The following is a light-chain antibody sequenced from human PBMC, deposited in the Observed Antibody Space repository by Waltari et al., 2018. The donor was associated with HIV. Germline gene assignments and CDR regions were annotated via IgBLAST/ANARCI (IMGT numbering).Light chain of an antibody. J-gene: IGLJ2*01. CDR2: LNSDGNH. Sequence: QLVLTQSPSASASLGASVKLTCTLSSGHSNYAIAWHQQHPEKGPRYLMKLNSDGNHIKGDGIPDRFSGSSSGAERYLTISSLQSEDEADYDGQTWATGSRVVFGGGTKLTVL. CDR1: SGHSNYA. V-gene: IGLV4-69*01. CDR3: QTWATGSRVV.